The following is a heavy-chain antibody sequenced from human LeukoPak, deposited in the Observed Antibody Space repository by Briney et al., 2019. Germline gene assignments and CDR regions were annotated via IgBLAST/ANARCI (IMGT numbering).Heavy chain of an antibody. D-gene: IGHD1-1*01. J-gene: IGHJ3*02. Sequence: GESLKISCKGSGYNFTNYWIGWVRQMPGKGLEWMGIIYPGDSDTRYSPSFQGQVTISADKSISTAYLQWSSLKASDTAMYYCASGTTGTTALFDIWGQGTMVTVSS. CDR3: ASGTTGTTALFDI. V-gene: IGHV5-51*01. CDR2: IYPGDSDT. CDR1: GYNFTNYW.